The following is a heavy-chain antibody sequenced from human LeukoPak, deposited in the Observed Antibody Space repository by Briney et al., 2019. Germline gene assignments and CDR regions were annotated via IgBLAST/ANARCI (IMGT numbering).Heavy chain of an antibody. CDR3: ARGPPRGNYDILTGYRLVYAFDI. J-gene: IGHJ3*02. V-gene: IGHV4-38-2*02. CDR2: IYHDGST. CDR1: THSVSTDYY. Sequence: SETLSLTCTVSTHSVSTDYYWGWIRQPPGKGLEWVGNIYHDGSTYYTPSLKSRVTISVDTSKNQFSLKLSSVTAADTAVYYCARGPPRGNYDILTGYRLVYAFDIWGQGTMVTVSS. D-gene: IGHD3-9*01.